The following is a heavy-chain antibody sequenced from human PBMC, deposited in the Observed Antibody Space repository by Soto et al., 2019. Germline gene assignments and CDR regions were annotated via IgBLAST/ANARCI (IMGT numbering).Heavy chain of an antibody. V-gene: IGHV3-21*01. CDR3: AREVPQRGCSGGSCLYYYCYGMDV. J-gene: IGHJ6*02. Sequence: VQLVESGGGLVKPGGSLRLSCAASGFTFSSYSMNWVRQAPGKGLEWVSSISSSSNYIYYADSVKGRFTISRDNIQRTLHLQLNSLSAEDTDVYYCAREVPQRGCSGGSCLYYYCYGMDVWGQGTTVTVSS. CDR1: GFTFSSYS. D-gene: IGHD2-15*01. CDR2: ISSSSNYI.